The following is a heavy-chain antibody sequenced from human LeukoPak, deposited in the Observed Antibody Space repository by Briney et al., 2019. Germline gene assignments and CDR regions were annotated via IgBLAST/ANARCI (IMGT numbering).Heavy chain of an antibody. CDR1: AFTFSRYA. CDR2: ISGRGYST. CDR3: ALNHLFDY. D-gene: IGHD2-21*01. J-gene: IGHJ4*02. V-gene: IGHV3-23*01. Sequence: GGSLRLSCAASAFTFSRYAMSWVRQAPGKGLEWVSAISGRGYSTYYADSVKVRFTISRDNSQNPLYLPTNTLTAEDTAVYSCALNHLFDYCAQGPLVPVSS.